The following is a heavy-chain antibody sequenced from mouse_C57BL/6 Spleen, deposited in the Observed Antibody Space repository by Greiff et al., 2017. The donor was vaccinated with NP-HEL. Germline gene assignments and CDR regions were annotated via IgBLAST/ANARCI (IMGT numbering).Heavy chain of an antibody. CDR1: GYAFSSSW. D-gene: IGHD3-3*01. Sequence: QVQLQQSGPELVKPGASVKISCKASGYAFSSSWMNWVKQRPGQGLEWIGRISPGDGDTNYNGKFKGKATLTADKSSSTAYMQLSSLTSEDSAVDFWARDWAGGYYARDYGGQGTSGTVSS. CDR3: ARDWAGGYYARDY. J-gene: IGHJ4*01. CDR2: ISPGDGDT. V-gene: IGHV1-82*01.